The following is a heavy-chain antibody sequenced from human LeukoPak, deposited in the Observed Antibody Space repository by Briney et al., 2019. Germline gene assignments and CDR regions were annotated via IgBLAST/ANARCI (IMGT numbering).Heavy chain of an antibody. D-gene: IGHD3-3*01. J-gene: IGHJ4*02. CDR1: GYTFTGYY. Sequence: ASVKVSCKASGYTFTGYYMHWVRQAPGQGLEWMGWINPNSGGTNYAQKFQGRVTMTRDMSTSTVYMELSSLRSEDTAVYYCAREARDYDFWSGYYEGFDYWGQGTLVTVSS. CDR3: AREARDYDFWSGYYEGFDY. CDR2: INPNSGGT. V-gene: IGHV1-2*02.